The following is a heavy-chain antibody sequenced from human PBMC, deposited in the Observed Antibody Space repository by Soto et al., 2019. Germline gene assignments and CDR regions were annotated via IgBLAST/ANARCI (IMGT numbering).Heavy chain of an antibody. CDR2: TYYRSKWYN. V-gene: IGHV6-1*01. CDR1: GDSVSSSSAA. D-gene: IGHD5-18*01. J-gene: IGHJ6*02. CDR3: ARDPGFVSYGFYYFYALDV. Sequence: SQTLSLTCAISGDSVSSSSAAWNWIRQSPSRGFEWLGRTYYRSKWYNEYALSLQSRISINPDTAKNRFSLQLHSVTPEDTAVYYCARDPGFVSYGFYYFYALDVWGQGTTVTVSS.